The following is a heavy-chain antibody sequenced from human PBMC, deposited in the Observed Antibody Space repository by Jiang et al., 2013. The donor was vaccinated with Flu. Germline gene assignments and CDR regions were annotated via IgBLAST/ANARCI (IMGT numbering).Heavy chain of an antibody. CDR1: GGTFSSYA. CDR2: IIPIFGTA. Sequence: VQLVESGAEVKKPGSSVKVSCKASGGTFSSYAISWVRQAPGQGLEWMGGIIPIFGTANYAQKFQGRVTITADESTSTAYMELSSLRSEDTAVYYCARSQYCGGDCYSGFYYYYMDVWGKGTTVTVSS. D-gene: IGHD2-21*01. J-gene: IGHJ6*03. CDR3: ARSQYCGGDCYSGFYYYYMDV. V-gene: IGHV1-69*01.